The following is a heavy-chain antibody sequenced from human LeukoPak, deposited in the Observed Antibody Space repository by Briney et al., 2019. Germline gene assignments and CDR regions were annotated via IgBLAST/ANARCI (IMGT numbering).Heavy chain of an antibody. CDR2: ISSSCDNT. J-gene: IGHJ4*02. V-gene: IGHV3-23*01. Sequence: GGSLRLSCAASGFTFSTYVMSWVRQAPGKGLERVSGISSSCDNTYYADSVKGRFTNPRHNSKNTLHLQMNSLRAADTAVYYCAKGSGYDTDFDYWGQGTLATVYS. D-gene: IGHD3-9*01. CDR1: GFTFSTYV. CDR3: AKGSGYDTDFDY.